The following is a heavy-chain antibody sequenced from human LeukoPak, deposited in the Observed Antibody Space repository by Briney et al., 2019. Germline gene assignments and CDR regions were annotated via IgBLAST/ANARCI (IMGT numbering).Heavy chain of an antibody. CDR1: GGSISSGDYY. V-gene: IGHV4-30-4*08. D-gene: IGHD2-2*02. Sequence: SQTLSLTCTVSGGSISSGDYYWSWIRQPPGKGLEWIGYIYYSGSTYYNPSLKSRVTISVDTSKNQFSLKLSSVTAADTAVYYCASGQLLYRRNWFDPWGQGTLVTVSS. J-gene: IGHJ5*02. CDR2: IYYSGST. CDR3: ASGQLLYRRNWFDP.